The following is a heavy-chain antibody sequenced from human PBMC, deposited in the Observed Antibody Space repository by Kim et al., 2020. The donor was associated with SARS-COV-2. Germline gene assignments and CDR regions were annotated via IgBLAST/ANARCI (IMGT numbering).Heavy chain of an antibody. CDR3: ARAVRGFDY. J-gene: IGHJ4*02. CDR2: LNQDGSEK. Sequence: GGSLRLSCAASGFIFSNYWMSWVRQAPGKGLEWVAILNQDGSEKYYVDSVKGRFTISRDNAKNSLYLQMDSLRAEDTAVYYCARAVRGFDYRGQGTLVTV. CDR1: GFIFSNYW. D-gene: IGHD3-10*01. V-gene: IGHV3-7*03.